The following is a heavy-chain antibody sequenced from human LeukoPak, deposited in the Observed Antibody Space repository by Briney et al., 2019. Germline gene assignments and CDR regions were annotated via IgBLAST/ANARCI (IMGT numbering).Heavy chain of an antibody. V-gene: IGHV3-33*01. J-gene: IGHJ4*02. CDR3: ARDRRELGFDY. CDR2: IWYDGSNK. CDR1: GFTFSSYG. Sequence: GGSLRLSCAASGFTFSSYGMHWVRQAPGKGLEWVAVIWYDGSNKYYADSVKGRFTISRVNSKNTLYLQMNSLRAEDTAVYYCARDRRELGFDYWGQGTLVTVSS. D-gene: IGHD1-26*01.